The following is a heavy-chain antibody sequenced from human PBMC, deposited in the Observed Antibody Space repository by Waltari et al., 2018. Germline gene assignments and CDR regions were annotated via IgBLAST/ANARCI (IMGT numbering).Heavy chain of an antibody. V-gene: IGHV4-34*01. Sequence: QVQLQQWGAGLLKPSETLSLTCAVYGGSFSGYYWSWIRQPPGKGLEWIGEINQSGSTNYNPSLKSRVTISVDTSKNQFSLKLSSVTAADTAVYYCARDRRGYSYGYSGGIDYWGQGTLVTVSS. J-gene: IGHJ4*02. CDR3: ARDRRGYSYGYSGGIDY. CDR1: GGSFSGYY. D-gene: IGHD5-18*01. CDR2: INQSGST.